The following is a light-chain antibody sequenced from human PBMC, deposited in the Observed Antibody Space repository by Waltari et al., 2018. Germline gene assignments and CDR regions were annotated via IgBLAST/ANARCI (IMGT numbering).Light chain of an antibody. CDR1: QAISDY. V-gene: IGKV1-27*01. CDR2: SAS. CDR3: QKYDRAPFT. Sequence: DIQMTQSPSFLSASVGDTVTITCRASQAISDYLAWYQQQAGKTPRLLMFSASTLQSGVPSRFGGSGSGTDFSLTISNLQPEDVATYFCQKYDRAPFTFGSGTKLDVK. J-gene: IGKJ4*01.